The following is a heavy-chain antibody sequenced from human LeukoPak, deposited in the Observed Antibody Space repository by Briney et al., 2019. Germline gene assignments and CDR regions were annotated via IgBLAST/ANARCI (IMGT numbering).Heavy chain of an antibody. D-gene: IGHD5-18*01. CDR1: GFTFSDYY. CDR2: ISTSNAYT. CDR3: ARVAEIQLWLRSAFDY. Sequence: PGGSLRLSCAASGFTFSDYYMSWVRQAPGKGLEGVSYISTSNAYTYYADSVKGRFTISRDNAKNSLYLQMNSLRAEDTAVYYCARVAEIQLWLRSAFDYWGQGTLVTVSS. J-gene: IGHJ4*02. V-gene: IGHV3-11*06.